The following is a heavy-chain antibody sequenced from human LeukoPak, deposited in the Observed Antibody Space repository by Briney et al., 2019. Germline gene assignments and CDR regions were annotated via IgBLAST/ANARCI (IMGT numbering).Heavy chain of an antibody. Sequence: ASVKVSCKASGYTFIGYFMHWVRQAPGQGLEWMGWINPNSGGTNYAQKFQGRVTMTGDTSISTAYMELSRLRSDDTAVYYCARDGGILWFGEAYYMDVWGKGTTVTISS. CDR3: ARDGGILWFGEAYYMDV. CDR1: GYTFIGYF. J-gene: IGHJ6*03. CDR2: INPNSGGT. D-gene: IGHD3-10*01. V-gene: IGHV1-2*02.